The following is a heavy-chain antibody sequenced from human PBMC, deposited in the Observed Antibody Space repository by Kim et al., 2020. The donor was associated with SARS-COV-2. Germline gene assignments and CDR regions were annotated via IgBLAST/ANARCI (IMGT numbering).Heavy chain of an antibody. CDR3: ARARGRYGSGSYLVGYFDY. D-gene: IGHD3-10*01. V-gene: IGHV4-39*01. Sequence: SETLSLTCTVSGGSISSSSYYWGWIRQPPGKGLEWIGSIYYSGSTYYNPSLKSRVTISVDTSKNQFSLKLSSVTAADTAVYYCARARGRYGSGSYLVGYFDYWGQGTLVTVSS. J-gene: IGHJ4*02. CDR2: IYYSGST. CDR1: GGSISSSSYY.